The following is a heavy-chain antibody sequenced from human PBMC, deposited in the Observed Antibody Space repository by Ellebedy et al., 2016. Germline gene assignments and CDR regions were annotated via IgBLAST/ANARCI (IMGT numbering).Heavy chain of an antibody. Sequence: SETLSLTXAVSGGSISSSNWWSWVRQPPGKGLEWIGEIYHSGSTNYNPSLKSRVTISVDKSKNQFSLKLSSVTAADTAVYYCARDLTRAKRALGPARRDYGSGSFRRSGYYYGMDVWGQGTTVTVSS. CDR3: ARDLTRAKRALGPARRDYGSGSFRRSGYYYGMDV. D-gene: IGHD3-10*01. CDR2: IYHSGST. CDR1: GGSISSSNW. J-gene: IGHJ6*02. V-gene: IGHV4-4*02.